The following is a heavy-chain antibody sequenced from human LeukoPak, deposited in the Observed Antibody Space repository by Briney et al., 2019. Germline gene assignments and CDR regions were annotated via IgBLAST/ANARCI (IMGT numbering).Heavy chain of an antibody. CDR3: ARIGDQGDWEVPFDY. V-gene: IGHV3-23*01. J-gene: IGHJ4*02. CDR2: IRGSDNST. CDR1: GFSFRSYV. Sequence: HPGGSLRLSCAASGFSFRSYVMSWVRQAPGKGLEWISAIRGSDNSTYYADSVKGRFTISRDNSKNTVYLRMTSLRGEDTAVYYCARIGDQGDWEVPFDYWGQGTLVTVSS. D-gene: IGHD2-21*02.